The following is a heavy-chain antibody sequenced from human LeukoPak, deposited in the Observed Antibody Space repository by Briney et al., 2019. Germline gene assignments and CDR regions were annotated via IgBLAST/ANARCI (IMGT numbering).Heavy chain of an antibody. Sequence: PGGSLRLSCVASGFTFSSYAMSWVRQAPGRGLEWVSGISVNAGSTSYADSVKGRFTTSRDNSKNTLYLQMNSLRAEDTAVYYCGKGVNNYGPFDDWGQGTLVTVSS. CDR3: GKGVNNYGPFDD. J-gene: IGHJ4*02. V-gene: IGHV3-23*01. CDR1: GFTFSSYA. CDR2: ISVNAGST. D-gene: IGHD5-18*01.